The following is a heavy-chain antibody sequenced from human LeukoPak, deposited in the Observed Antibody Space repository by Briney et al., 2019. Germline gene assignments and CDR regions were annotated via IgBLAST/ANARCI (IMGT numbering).Heavy chain of an antibody. V-gene: IGHV1-8*03. CDR2: MNPYNDKT. CDR1: GYTFNTFD. Sequence: GASVKLSCKASGYTFNTFDINWVRQATGQGPEWMGWMNPYNDKTVYAPKFQGRVSISSNNSINTAYMEFSGLKSDDTAVYFCARGRRLRGVTSRPIYYYYYMDVWGGGTTVTVSS. J-gene: IGHJ6*03. D-gene: IGHD3-10*01. CDR3: ARGRRLRGVTSRPIYYYYYMDV.